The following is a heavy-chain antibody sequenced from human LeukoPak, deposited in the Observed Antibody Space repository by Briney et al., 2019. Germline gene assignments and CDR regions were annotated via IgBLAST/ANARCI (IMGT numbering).Heavy chain of an antibody. D-gene: IGHD3-22*01. CDR3: ARGETYYYDSSGYYDEV. Sequence: GRSLRLSCAASGFTFSSYAMHWVRQAPGKGLEWVAVISYDGGNKYYADSVKGRFTISRDNSKNTLYLQMNSLRAEDTAVYYCARGETYYYDSSGYYDEVWGQGTLVTVSS. CDR1: GFTFSSYA. V-gene: IGHV3-30*04. CDR2: ISYDGGNK. J-gene: IGHJ4*02.